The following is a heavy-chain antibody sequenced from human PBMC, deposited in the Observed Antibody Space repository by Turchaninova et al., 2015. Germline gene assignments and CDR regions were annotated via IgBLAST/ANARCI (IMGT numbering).Heavy chain of an antibody. J-gene: IGHJ4*02. CDR3: ARVLVNSYGYDY. Sequence: QVQLQESGPGLVKPSQTLSLTGTVSGGSISSGDYYWSWSRQHPGKDLEFIGYTYYSGTTYYNPSLKSRVTISVDTSNHQLSLRLSSVTAADTAVYYCARVLVNSYGYDYWGQGTLVTVSS. CDR2: TYYSGTT. D-gene: IGHD5-18*01. CDR1: GGSISSGDYY. V-gene: IGHV4-31*03.